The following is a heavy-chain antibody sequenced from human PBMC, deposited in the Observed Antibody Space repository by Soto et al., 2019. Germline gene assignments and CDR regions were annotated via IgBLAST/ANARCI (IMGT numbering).Heavy chain of an antibody. CDR1: GYTFTSYD. D-gene: IGHD1-26*01. CDR2: ISAYNVNT. CDR3: ARASVGGIVGATSEEDY. Sequence: QVQLVQSGAEVKKPGASVKVSCKASGYTFTSYDISWVRQAPGQGLEWMGWISAYNVNTNYAQKLQGRVTMTTDTSTSTAYMELRSLRSDDTAVYYCARASVGGIVGATSEEDYWGQGTLVTVSS. V-gene: IGHV1-18*04. J-gene: IGHJ4*02.